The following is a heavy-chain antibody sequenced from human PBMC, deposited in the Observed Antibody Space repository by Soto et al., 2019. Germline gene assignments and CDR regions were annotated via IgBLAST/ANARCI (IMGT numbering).Heavy chain of an antibody. D-gene: IGHD3-10*01. J-gene: IGHJ4*02. CDR3: ARDSHTYYYGSGSYQYYFDY. CDR2: ISAYNGNT. Sequence: ASVKVSCKASGYTFTSYGISWVRQAPGQGLEWMGWISAYNGNTNYAQKLQGRVTMTTDTSTSTAYMELRSLRSDDTAVYYCARDSHTYYYGSGSYQYYFDYWGQGTLVTVSS. V-gene: IGHV1-18*01. CDR1: GYTFTSYG.